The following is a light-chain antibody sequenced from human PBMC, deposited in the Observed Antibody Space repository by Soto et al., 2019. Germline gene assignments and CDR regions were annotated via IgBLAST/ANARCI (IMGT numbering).Light chain of an antibody. V-gene: IGLV1-40*01. J-gene: IGLJ3*02. Sequence: AVVTQPPSVSGAPGQRVTNSCTGSSSNIGAGYDVHWYQQLPGTAPKLLIYGNSNRPSGVPDRFSGSKSGTSASLAITGLQAEDEADYYCQSYDSSLSGWVFGGGTKLTVL. CDR2: GNS. CDR1: SSNIGAGYD. CDR3: QSYDSSLSGWV.